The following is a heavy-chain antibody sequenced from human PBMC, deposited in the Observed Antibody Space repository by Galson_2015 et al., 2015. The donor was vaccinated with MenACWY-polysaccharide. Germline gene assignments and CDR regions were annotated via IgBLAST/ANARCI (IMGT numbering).Heavy chain of an antibody. CDR2: ISGSGDST. Sequence: SLRLSCAASGFTFSSFAMSWVRQAPGKGLEWVSGISGSGDSTYYADSVKARFTISRDNSKNTLFLQINSLRAEDTAIYYCAKDWFETKGDYFDSWGQGTLVTVSS. CDR3: AKDWFETKGDYFDS. J-gene: IGHJ4*02. D-gene: IGHD2-8*01. CDR1: GFTFSSFA. V-gene: IGHV3-23*01.